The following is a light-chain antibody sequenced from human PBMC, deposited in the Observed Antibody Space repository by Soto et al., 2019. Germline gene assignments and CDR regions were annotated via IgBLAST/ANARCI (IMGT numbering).Light chain of an antibody. J-gene: IGLJ1*01. CDR3: CSYAGSATYV. Sequence: QSVLTQPPSASGSPGQSVAISCTGTSSDVGGYNYVSWYQQLPGKAPKVLIYEVSKRPSGVSDRFSGSKSGNTASLTISGLQAEDEADYYCCSYAGSATYVFGTGTKVTVL. CDR1: SSDVGGYNY. CDR2: EVS. V-gene: IGLV2-11*01.